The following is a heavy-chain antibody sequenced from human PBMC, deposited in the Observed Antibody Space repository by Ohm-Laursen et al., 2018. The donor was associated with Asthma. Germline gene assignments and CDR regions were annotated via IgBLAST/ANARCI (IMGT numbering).Heavy chain of an antibody. CDR3: ARGSLEGLQ. CDR2: IYSGGST. J-gene: IGHJ4*02. V-gene: IGHV3-53*01. Sequence: SLRLSCAASGFTVSSNYMSWVRQAPGKGLEWVSVIYSGGSTYYADSVKGRFTISRDDAQSTLYLQMNSLRADDTAVYYCARGSLEGLQWGQGTLVTVSS. D-gene: IGHD5-24*01. CDR1: GFTVSSNY.